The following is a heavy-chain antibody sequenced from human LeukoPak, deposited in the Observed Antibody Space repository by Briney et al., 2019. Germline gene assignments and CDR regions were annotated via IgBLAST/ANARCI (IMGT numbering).Heavy chain of an antibody. CDR2: INPNSGGT. V-gene: IGHV1-2*02. CDR1: GYTFTGYY. CDR3: ARTPNVLLWFGESYYFDY. D-gene: IGHD3-10*01. Sequence: ASVKVSCKASGYTFTGYYMHWVRQAPGQGLEWMGWINPNSGGTNYAQKFQSRVTMTRDTSISTAYMELSRLRSDDTAVYYCARTPNVLLWFGESYYFDYWGQGTLVTVSS. J-gene: IGHJ4*02.